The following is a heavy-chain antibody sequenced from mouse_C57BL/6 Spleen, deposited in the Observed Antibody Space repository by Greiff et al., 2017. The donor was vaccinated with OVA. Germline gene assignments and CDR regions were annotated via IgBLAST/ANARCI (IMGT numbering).Heavy chain of an antibody. J-gene: IGHJ4*01. Sequence: QVQLQQPGTELVKPGASVKLSCMASGYTFTSYWMHWVKQRPGQGLEWIGNINPSNGGSNSNEKFNSKATLTVDKSSSTAYMQLSSLTSEDSAVYYCARAELVDAMDYWGQGTSVTVSS. CDR1: GYTFTSYW. CDR2: INPSNGGS. V-gene: IGHV1-53*01. CDR3: ARAELVDAMDY.